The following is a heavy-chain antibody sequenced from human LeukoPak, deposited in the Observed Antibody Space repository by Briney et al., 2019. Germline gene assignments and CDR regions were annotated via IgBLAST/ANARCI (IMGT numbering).Heavy chain of an antibody. Sequence: GASVKVSCKASGYTFTSYRISWARQAPGQGLEWMGWISVYNGNTNYAQKFQDRVTMTTDTSTNTAYMELRSLRSDDTALFYCARDSTWIQKSFDYWGQGTLVTVSS. CDR2: ISVYNGNT. CDR1: GYTFTSYR. V-gene: IGHV1-18*01. D-gene: IGHD5-18*01. J-gene: IGHJ4*02. CDR3: ARDSTWIQKSFDY.